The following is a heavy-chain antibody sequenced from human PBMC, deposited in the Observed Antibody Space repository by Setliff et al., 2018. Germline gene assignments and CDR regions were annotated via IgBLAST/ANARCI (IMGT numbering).Heavy chain of an antibody. CDR2: IYYSGST. J-gene: IGHJ4*02. Sequence: SETLSLTCAVYGASFKDYYWTWIRQSPGQGLEWIGYIYYSGSTNYNPSLKSRVTISIDTSKNQFSLNLSSATATDTAVYFCARGRNIEARLLDSWGQGTLVTVSS. CDR1: GASFKDYY. V-gene: IGHV4-34*11. CDR3: ARGRNIEARLLDS. D-gene: IGHD6-6*01.